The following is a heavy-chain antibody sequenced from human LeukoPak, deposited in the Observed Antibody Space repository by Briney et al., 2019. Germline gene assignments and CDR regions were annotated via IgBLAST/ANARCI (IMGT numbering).Heavy chain of an antibody. Sequence: PGGSLRLSCAASGFTFSSYGMHWVRQAPGKGLEWVAVIWYDGSNKYYADSVKGRFTISRDNSKNTLYLQMNSLRAEDTAVYYCARDRDIVVVPAAIDPWGQGTPVTVSS. D-gene: IGHD2-2*01. CDR2: IWYDGSNK. CDR1: GFTFSSYG. CDR3: ARDRDIVVVPAAIDP. V-gene: IGHV3-33*01. J-gene: IGHJ5*02.